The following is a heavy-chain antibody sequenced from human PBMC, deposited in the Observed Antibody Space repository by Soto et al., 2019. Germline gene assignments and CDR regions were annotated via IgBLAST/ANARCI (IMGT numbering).Heavy chain of an antibody. CDR3: AREQRVAVAGNVDY. Sequence: GGSLRLSCAASGFTFSSYSMNWVRQAPGEGLEWVSSISSSSSYIYYADSVRGRFTISRDNAKNSLYLQMNSLRAEDTAVYYCAREQRVAVAGNVDYWGPGTLVTVSS. D-gene: IGHD6-19*01. CDR1: GFTFSSYS. J-gene: IGHJ4*02. V-gene: IGHV3-21*01. CDR2: ISSSSSYI.